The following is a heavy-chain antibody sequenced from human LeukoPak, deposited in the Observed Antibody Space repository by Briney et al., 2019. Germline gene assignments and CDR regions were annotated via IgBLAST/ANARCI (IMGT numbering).Heavy chain of an antibody. CDR2: IGTAGDT. D-gene: IGHD6-19*01. V-gene: IGHV3-13*01. CDR1: GFTFSSYD. CDR3: ARDGSSGWYGPFDY. J-gene: IGHJ4*02. Sequence: PGGSLRLSCAASGFTFSSYDMHWVRHATGKGLEWVSAIGTAGDTYYPGSVKGRFTISRENAKNSLYLQMNSLRAGDTAVYYCARDGSSGWYGPFDYWGQGTLVTVSS.